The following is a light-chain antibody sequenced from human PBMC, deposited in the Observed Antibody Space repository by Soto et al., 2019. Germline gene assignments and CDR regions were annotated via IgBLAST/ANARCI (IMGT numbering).Light chain of an antibody. CDR2: AAS. J-gene: IGKJ1*01. V-gene: IGKV1-39*01. CDR3: QQSYSVPRT. Sequence: DIQMTQSPSSLSASVGDIFTITFLASQSIDTYLNWYQRKPGKAPNVLIYAASTLQSGVPTRFSGSGSGTDFTLTISSLQPEDFATYYCQQSYSVPRTFGLGTKVDIK. CDR1: QSIDTY.